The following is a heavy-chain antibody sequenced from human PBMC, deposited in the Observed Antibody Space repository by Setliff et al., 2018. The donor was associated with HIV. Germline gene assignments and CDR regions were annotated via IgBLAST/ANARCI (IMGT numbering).Heavy chain of an antibody. CDR2: INHSGST. Sequence: PSLTCAVYGGSFNGYYWSWIRQPPGKGLEWIGEINHSGSTNYNPSLKSRVTISVDTSRNQFSLKVSSVTAADTAVYYCARRLFGAVAGTYGMDVWGQGTTVTVSS. CDR3: ARRLFGAVAGTYGMDV. J-gene: IGHJ6*02. V-gene: IGHV4-34*01. D-gene: IGHD6-19*01. CDR1: GGSFNGYY.